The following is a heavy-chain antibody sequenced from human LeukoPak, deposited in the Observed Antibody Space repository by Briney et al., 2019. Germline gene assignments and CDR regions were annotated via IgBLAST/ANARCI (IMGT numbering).Heavy chain of an antibody. V-gene: IGHV1-2*02. Sequence: ASVKVSCKSSGFTFTDEYIHWVRQAPGQGLEWMGWINPYSGAINYAQKFQGRVTLTRDTSISTAYMELSRLTSGDTAVYYCARDPKSQLLLDFWGQGTLVTVSS. D-gene: IGHD2-2*01. CDR3: ARDPKSQLLLDF. CDR1: GFTFTDEY. J-gene: IGHJ4*02. CDR2: INPYSGAI.